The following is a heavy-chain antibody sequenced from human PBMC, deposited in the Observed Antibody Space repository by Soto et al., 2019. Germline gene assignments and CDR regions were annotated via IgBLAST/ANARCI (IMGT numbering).Heavy chain of an antibody. CDR2: IYHSGST. J-gene: IGHJ6*02. CDR3: ARGGGSGWPRNYYYYGMDV. Sequence: QVQLQESGPGLVKPSGTLSLTCAVSGGSISSSNWWSWVHQPPGKGLEWIGEIYHSGSTNYNPSLKSRVTISVDKSKNQFSLKLSSVTAADTAVYYCARGGGSGWPRNYYYYGMDVWGQGTTVTVSS. V-gene: IGHV4-4*02. CDR1: GGSISSSNW. D-gene: IGHD6-19*01.